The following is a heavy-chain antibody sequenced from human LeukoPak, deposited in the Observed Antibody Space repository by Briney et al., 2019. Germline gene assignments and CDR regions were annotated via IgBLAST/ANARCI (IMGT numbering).Heavy chain of an antibody. CDR1: GFPFSSYS. J-gene: IGHJ4*02. V-gene: IGHV3-21*01. D-gene: IGHD5-18*01. CDR2: ISRSSSYI. CDR3: ARDLLRTATLDY. Sequence: PGGSLRLSCAASGFPFSSYSMNWVRQAPGKGLEWVSCISRSSSYIYYADSVKGRFTISRDNAKNSLYLQMNSLRAEDAAFYYCARDLLRTATLDYWGQGTLVTVSS.